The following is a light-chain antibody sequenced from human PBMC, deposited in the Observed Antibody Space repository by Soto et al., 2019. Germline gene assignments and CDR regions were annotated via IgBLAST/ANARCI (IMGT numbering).Light chain of an antibody. CDR2: DAS. CDR1: QSVSSY. V-gene: IGKV3-11*01. CDR3: HQRSIWPRT. J-gene: IGKJ1*01. Sequence: EIVFTQSPPTLSLSPGEGAPLSCWASQSVSSYLDWYQQKPGQAPRLLIYDASNRATGIPARFSGSGSGTDFTLTISSLEPEDFAVYYCHQRSIWPRTFGQGTKVDIK.